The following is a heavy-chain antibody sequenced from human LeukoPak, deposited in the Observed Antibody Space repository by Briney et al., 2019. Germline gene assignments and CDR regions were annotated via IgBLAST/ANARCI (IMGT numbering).Heavy chain of an antibody. CDR2: ISSSSSYT. CDR3: AREGDHGSERYFDL. D-gene: IGHD3-10*01. V-gene: IGHV3-21*04. Sequence: PGGSLRLSCAASGFTFSSYSMNWVRQAPGKGLEWVSSISSSSSYTNYADSVKGRFTISRDNAKNSLYLQMNSLRAEDTAVYYCAREGDHGSERYFDLWGRGTLVTVSS. J-gene: IGHJ2*01. CDR1: GFTFSSYS.